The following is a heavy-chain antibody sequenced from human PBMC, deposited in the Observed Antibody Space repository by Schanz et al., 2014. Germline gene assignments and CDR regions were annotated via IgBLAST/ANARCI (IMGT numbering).Heavy chain of an antibody. D-gene: IGHD3-10*01. Sequence: EVQLLESGGGLVQPGGSLRLSCAASGFSVGNKYMNWVRQAPGKGLEWVSSINTGGDSTYYADSVKGRFTISRDNSKNTLYLQMNSLRAEDTAVYYCAKGRFGELSAFDIWGQGTMVTVSS. CDR3: AKGRFGELSAFDI. V-gene: IGHV3-23*01. J-gene: IGHJ3*02. CDR2: INTGGDST. CDR1: GFSVGNKY.